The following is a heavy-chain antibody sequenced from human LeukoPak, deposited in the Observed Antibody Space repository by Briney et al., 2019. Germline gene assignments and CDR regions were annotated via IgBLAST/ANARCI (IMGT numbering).Heavy chain of an antibody. J-gene: IGHJ4*02. V-gene: IGHV3-30*02. CDR1: GFTFSTYG. Sequence: PGGSLRLSCAASGFTFSTYGIHWVRQAPGKGLEWVTFIRYDGSKKYYADSLKGRFTISRDNSKNTLYLQMNSLKAEDTAVYYCAKDSGPTLLYPAFDYWGQGTLVTVSS. CDR3: AKDSGPTLLYPAFDY. D-gene: IGHD2-2*02. CDR2: IRYDGSKK.